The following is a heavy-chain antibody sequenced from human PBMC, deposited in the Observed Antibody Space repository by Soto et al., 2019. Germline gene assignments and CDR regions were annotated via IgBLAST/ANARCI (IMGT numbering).Heavy chain of an antibody. D-gene: IGHD4-17*01. CDR1: DDSISSDKYY. V-gene: IGHV4-31*03. Sequence: PSETLSLTCSVSDDSISSDKYYWGWIRQHPGKGLEWIRNIYYSGNTYNKPSLKSRVTISVDTSKNQFSLKLSSVTAADTAVYYCARGTTVVTPRGYYYYYYGMDVWGQGTTVTVSS. J-gene: IGHJ6*02. CDR3: ARGTTVVTPRGYYYYYYGMDV. CDR2: IYYSGNT.